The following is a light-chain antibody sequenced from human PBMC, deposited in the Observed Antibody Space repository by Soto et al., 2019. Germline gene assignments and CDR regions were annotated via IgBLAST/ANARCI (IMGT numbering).Light chain of an antibody. V-gene: IGLV2-14*01. Sequence: QSVLTQPASVSGSPGQSITIPCTGTSSDVGTYNYVSWYQQHPDKAPKLMIYDVSNRPSGVSNRFSGSKSGNTASLTISGLQAEDEADYYCSSYISSSRVVFGGGTKLTVL. CDR3: SSYISSSRVV. CDR2: DVS. CDR1: SSDVGTYNY. J-gene: IGLJ2*01.